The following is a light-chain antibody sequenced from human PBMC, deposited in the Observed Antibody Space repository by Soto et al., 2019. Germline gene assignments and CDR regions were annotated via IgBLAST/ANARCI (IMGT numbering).Light chain of an antibody. CDR2: EVT. V-gene: IGLV2-23*02. J-gene: IGLJ1*01. CDR1: SSDVGSYNL. Sequence: QSALTQPASVSGSPGQSITISCTGTSSDVGSYNLVSWYQQYPGKAPKLMIYEVTKRPSGLSNRFSASKSGNTASLTISGLQAEDEADYYCCSYARGDAYVFGTGTKVTVL. CDR3: CSYARGDAYV.